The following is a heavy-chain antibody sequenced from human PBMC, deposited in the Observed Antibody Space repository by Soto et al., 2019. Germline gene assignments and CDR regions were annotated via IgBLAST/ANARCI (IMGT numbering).Heavy chain of an antibody. CDR1: GGTFSSYA. Sequence: SVKVSCKASGGTFSSYAIRWVRQAPGQGLEWMGGIIPIFGTANYAQKFQGRVTITADESTSTAYMELSSLRSEDTAVYYCARVFRVRGAAMVTNYYYGMDVWGQGTTVTVSS. V-gene: IGHV1-69*13. CDR3: ARVFRVRGAAMVTNYYYGMDV. D-gene: IGHD5-18*01. J-gene: IGHJ6*02. CDR2: IIPIFGTA.